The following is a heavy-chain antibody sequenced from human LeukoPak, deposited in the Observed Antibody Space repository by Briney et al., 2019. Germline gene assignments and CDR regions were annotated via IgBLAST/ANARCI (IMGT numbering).Heavy chain of an antibody. Sequence: PSETLSLTCSAYGGSFGGYFWSWIRQPPGEGLEWIGEVNHSGSTNYNPSLKSRVTISVDTSRTQFSLNLRSVTAADTAVYYCARGPPLAYYGTGGYYFFHYWGQGILVTVSP. CDR1: GGSFGGYF. J-gene: IGHJ4*02. D-gene: IGHD3-22*01. V-gene: IGHV4-34*01. CDR2: VNHSGST. CDR3: ARGPPLAYYGTGGYYFFHY.